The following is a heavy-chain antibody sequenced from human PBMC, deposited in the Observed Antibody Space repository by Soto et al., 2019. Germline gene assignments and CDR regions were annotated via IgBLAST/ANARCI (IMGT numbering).Heavy chain of an antibody. Sequence: QFLESGGGFVQPGGSLRLSCVASGFTFSNFAMAWVRQAPGEGLDWVSAISGSGDDTFYADSMKGRFTISRDNSKDTLYLQINSLRAEDTAVYYCANPIPKTGTTFGFWGQGTLGTVSS. D-gene: IGHD1-1*01. J-gene: IGHJ4*02. CDR2: ISGSGDDT. V-gene: IGHV3-23*01. CDR3: ANPIPKTGTTFGF. CDR1: GFTFSNFA.